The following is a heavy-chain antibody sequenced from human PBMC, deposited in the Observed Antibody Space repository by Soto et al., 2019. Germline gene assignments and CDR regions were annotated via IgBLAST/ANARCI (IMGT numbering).Heavy chain of an antibody. CDR2: INPNSGGT. CDR3: ARGPNYYYYMDV. J-gene: IGHJ6*03. Sequence: QVQLVQSGAEVKKPGASVKVSCKASGYTFTGYYMHWVRQAPGQGLEWMGWINPNSGGTKYAQKFQGLVHMTGDTSISTAYMELSRLRSDDTAVYYCARGPNYYYYMDVWGRGTTVTVSS. V-gene: IGHV1-2*04. CDR1: GYTFTGYY.